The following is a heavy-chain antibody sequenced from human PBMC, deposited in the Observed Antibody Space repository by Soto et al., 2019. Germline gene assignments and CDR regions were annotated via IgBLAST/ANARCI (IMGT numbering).Heavy chain of an antibody. CDR2: ISNDGRNK. CDR1: GVTFSSYG. V-gene: IGHV3-30*18. CDR3: AKDKDLGAAAYYSDF. Sequence: GGSLRLSCAASGVTFSSYGMHWVRQAPGKGLEWVAVISNDGRNKYHGDSVKGRFTISRDNSKNTLYLQMNSLRAEDTAVYYCAKDKDLGAAAYYSDFWGKGTLVTASS. J-gene: IGHJ4*02. D-gene: IGHD6-13*01.